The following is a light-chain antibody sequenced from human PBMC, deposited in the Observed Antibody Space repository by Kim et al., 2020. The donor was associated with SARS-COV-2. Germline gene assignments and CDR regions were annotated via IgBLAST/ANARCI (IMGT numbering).Light chain of an antibody. CDR1: DIGRKN. J-gene: IGLJ1*01. Sequence: SSELTQPLSVSVALGQTATITCGGNDIGRKNVHWYQQKPGQAPVLVIYRDNDRPSGIPERFSGSNSGNTATLTISRAQDGDEADYYCQVWDSTTYVFGSGTKVTVL. CDR3: QVWDSTTYV. V-gene: IGLV3-9*01. CDR2: RDN.